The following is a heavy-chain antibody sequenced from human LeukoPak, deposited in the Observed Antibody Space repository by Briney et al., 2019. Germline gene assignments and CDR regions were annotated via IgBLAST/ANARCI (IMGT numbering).Heavy chain of an antibody. V-gene: IGHV3-21*01. D-gene: IGHD2-2*03. CDR2: ISSSSSYI. J-gene: IGHJ5*02. CDR1: GFTFSSYS. Sequence: PGGSLRLPCAASGFTFSSYSMNWVRQAPGKGLEWVSSISSSSSYIYYADSVKGRFTISRDNAKNSLYLQMNSLRAEDTAVYYCARAVGAGYCSSTSCYINWFDPWGQGTLVTVSS. CDR3: ARAVGAGYCSSTSCYINWFDP.